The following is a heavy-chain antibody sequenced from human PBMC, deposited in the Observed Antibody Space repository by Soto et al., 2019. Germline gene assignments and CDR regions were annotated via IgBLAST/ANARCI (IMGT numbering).Heavy chain of an antibody. J-gene: IGHJ4*02. D-gene: IGHD5-18*01. CDR2: IKSKSDGETA. Sequence: PGGSLRLSCAASGLTFSNVLMTWVRQAPGKGLEWVGRIKSKSDGETADVAAPVKARFTISRDDSKNTVFLEMNSLKSEDTALYYCAITAMINRDSSTSFDYWGRGAKITV. CDR1: GLTFSNVL. CDR3: AITAMINRDSSTSFDY. V-gene: IGHV3-15*01.